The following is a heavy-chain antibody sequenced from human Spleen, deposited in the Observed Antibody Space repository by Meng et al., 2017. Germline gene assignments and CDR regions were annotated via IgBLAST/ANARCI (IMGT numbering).Heavy chain of an antibody. CDR3: ARGAIATIRSLDP. CDR1: GGAFIDHY. Sequence: QVQLQQWGAGLLKPSETLSLTCAVYGGAFIDHYWTWIRQSPGKGLEWIGEIEYSGSTNYNPSLQSRVTVSVDTIKKQFSLKLTSLTAADTAVYYCARGAIATIRSLDPWGQGTLVTVS. J-gene: IGHJ5*02. CDR2: IEYSGST. D-gene: IGHD2-2*02. V-gene: IGHV4-34*01.